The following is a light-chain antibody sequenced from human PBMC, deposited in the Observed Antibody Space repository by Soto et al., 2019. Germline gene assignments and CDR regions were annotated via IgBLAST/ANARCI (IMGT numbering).Light chain of an antibody. CDR3: AAWDDSLSGQGV. J-gene: IGLJ7*01. Sequence: QAVVTQPPSASGTPGQRVTISCSGSSSNSGSNYVYWYQQLPGTAPKLLIYRNNQRPSGVPDRFSGSKSGTSASLAISGLRSEDEADYYCAAWDDSLSGQGVFGTGTQLTVL. V-gene: IGLV1-47*01. CDR1: SSNSGSNY. CDR2: RNN.